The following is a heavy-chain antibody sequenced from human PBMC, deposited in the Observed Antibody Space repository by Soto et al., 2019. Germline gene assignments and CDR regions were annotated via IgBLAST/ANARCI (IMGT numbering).Heavy chain of an antibody. J-gene: IGHJ6*02. Sequence: EVQLLESGGGLVQPGGSLRLSCAASGFTFSSYAMSWVRQAPGKGLEWVSAISGSGGSTYYADSVKGRFTISRDNSKKTLHLQMNSLRAEDTAVYYCAKDFPHCSGGSCYSRGVLGYYYGMGVWGQGTTVTVSS. V-gene: IGHV3-23*01. D-gene: IGHD2-15*01. CDR3: AKDFPHCSGGSCYSRGVLGYYYGMGV. CDR2: ISGSGGST. CDR1: GFTFSSYA.